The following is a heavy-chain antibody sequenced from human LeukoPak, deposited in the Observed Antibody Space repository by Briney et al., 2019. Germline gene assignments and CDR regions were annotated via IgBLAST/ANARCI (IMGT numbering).Heavy chain of an antibody. D-gene: IGHD6-13*01. Sequence: SETLSLTCTVSGGSISSSSYYWGWIRQPPGKGLEWIGSIYYSGSTYYNPSLKSRVTISVDTSKNQFSLKLSSVTAADTAVYYCARHQGGYSSSWYPYNWFDPWGQGTLVTVSS. CDR1: GGSISSSSYY. CDR2: IYYSGST. CDR3: ARHQGGYSSSWYPYNWFDP. V-gene: IGHV4-39*01. J-gene: IGHJ5*02.